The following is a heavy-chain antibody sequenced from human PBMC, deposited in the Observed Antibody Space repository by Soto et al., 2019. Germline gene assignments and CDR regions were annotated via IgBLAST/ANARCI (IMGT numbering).Heavy chain of an antibody. Sequence: SETLSLTCTVSGGSISSYYWSWIRQPPGKGLEWIGYIYYSGSTNYNPSLKSRVTISVDTSKNQFSLKLSSVTAADTAVYYYARAPGGVFDYWGQGTLVTVSS. CDR1: GGSISSYY. J-gene: IGHJ4*02. V-gene: IGHV4-59*01. D-gene: IGHD3-16*01. CDR2: IYYSGST. CDR3: ARAPGGVFDY.